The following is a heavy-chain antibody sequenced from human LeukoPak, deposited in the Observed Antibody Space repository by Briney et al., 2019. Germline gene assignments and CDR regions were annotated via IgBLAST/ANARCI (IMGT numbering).Heavy chain of an antibody. D-gene: IGHD2-15*01. J-gene: IGHJ3*02. Sequence: SETLSLTCAVYGGSFSGYYWSWIRQPPGKGLEWIGEINHSGSTNYNPSLKSRVTISVDTSKNQFSLKLSSVTAADTAVYYCARDVVVSGAFDIWGQGAMVTVSS. CDR1: GGSFSGYY. CDR3: ARDVVVSGAFDI. CDR2: INHSGST. V-gene: IGHV4-34*01.